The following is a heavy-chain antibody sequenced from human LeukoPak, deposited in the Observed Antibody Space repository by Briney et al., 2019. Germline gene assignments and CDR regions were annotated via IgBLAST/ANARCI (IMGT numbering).Heavy chain of an antibody. D-gene: IGHD4-17*01. Sequence: GGSLRLSCAASRFTFSSYWMHWVRQAPGKGLVWVSRINSDGISTSYADSVKGRFTISRDNAKNTLYLQMNSLRADDTAVYYCAKGGATVIDYWGQGTLVTVSS. J-gene: IGHJ4*02. V-gene: IGHV3-74*01. CDR1: RFTFSSYW. CDR2: INSDGIST. CDR3: AKGGATVIDY.